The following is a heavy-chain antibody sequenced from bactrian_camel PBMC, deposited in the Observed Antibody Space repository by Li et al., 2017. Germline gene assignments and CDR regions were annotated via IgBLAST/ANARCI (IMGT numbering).Heavy chain of an antibody. D-gene: IGHD6*01. CDR2: IDNDGSE. Sequence: QVQLVESGGGSVQAGGSLRLSCVASGYTGRTGCMGWFRQSSGDQREGVAVIDNDGSEIYVDSVKGRFTISQENAKNTVYLQMNSAKPEDTGMYICAADKLYGGTHPLARDFRYWGQGTQVTVS. V-gene: IGHV3S53*01. CDR1: GYTGRTGC. CDR3: AADKLYGGTHPLARDFRY. J-gene: IGHJ6*01.